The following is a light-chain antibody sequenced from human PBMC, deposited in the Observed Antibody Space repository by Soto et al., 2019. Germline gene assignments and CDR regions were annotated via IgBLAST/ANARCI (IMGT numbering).Light chain of an antibody. CDR2: GAS. CDR3: QQYGSSPRT. V-gene: IGKV3-20*01. J-gene: IGKJ1*01. Sequence: EIVLTQSPGTLSLSPGERATLSCRASQSIGSTYLAWYQQTPGQAPRLLIYGASNRYTGIPDRFSGSGSGTDFTLTIRTLEPEDFAVYYCQQYGSSPRTFGQGTKVESK. CDR1: QSIGSTY.